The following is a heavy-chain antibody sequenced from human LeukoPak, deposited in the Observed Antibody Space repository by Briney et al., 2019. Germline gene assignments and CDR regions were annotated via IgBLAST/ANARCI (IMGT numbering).Heavy chain of an antibody. V-gene: IGHV3-74*01. CDR2: VNGDGSST. CDR3: ARDGSSGLYYFDY. CDR1: GFTFSTYW. J-gene: IGHJ4*02. D-gene: IGHD6-19*01. Sequence: GGSLRLSCAASGFTFSTYWMHWVRQAPGKGLVWVSRVNGDGSSTNYADSVKGRFTISRDNAKNTLYLQMNSLRAEDTAVYYCARDGSSGLYYFDYWGQGTLVTVSS.